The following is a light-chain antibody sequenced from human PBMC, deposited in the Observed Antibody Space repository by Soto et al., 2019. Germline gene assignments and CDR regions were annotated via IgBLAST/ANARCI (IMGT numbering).Light chain of an antibody. CDR3: SSYAMSGTLL. CDR1: SNDVGGYDH. J-gene: IGLJ3*02. V-gene: IGLV2-14*03. Sequence: QSALTQPASVSGSPGQSITVSCTGTSNDVGGYDHVSWYQQHPGKAPKLMIYDVTNRPSGVSHRFSGSKSGDTASLTISGLQTEDEADYYCSSYAMSGTLLFGGGTKLTVL. CDR2: DVT.